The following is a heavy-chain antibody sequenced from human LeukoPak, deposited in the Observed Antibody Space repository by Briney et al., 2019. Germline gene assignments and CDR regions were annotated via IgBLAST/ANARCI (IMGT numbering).Heavy chain of an antibody. Sequence: GGSLRLSCAASGFTFSSYAMHWVRQVPGKGLEWVAVIAYDGSNKYDADSVKGRFTISRDNSKNTLYLQMNSLRAEDTGVYYCAKYAPPTTALTRFFDDWGQGTLVTVSS. J-gene: IGHJ4*02. CDR3: AKYAPPTTALTRFFDD. D-gene: IGHD4-17*01. CDR1: GFTFSSYA. CDR2: IAYDGSNK. V-gene: IGHV3-30*18.